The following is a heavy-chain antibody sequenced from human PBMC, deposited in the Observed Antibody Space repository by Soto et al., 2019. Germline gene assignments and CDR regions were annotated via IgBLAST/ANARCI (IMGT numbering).Heavy chain of an antibody. D-gene: IGHD6-19*01. Sequence: ESGGGVVQPGRSLRLSCAASGFTFSSYVMHWARQAPGKGLEWVAFILYDGTNKYYTDSVKGRFTISRDNSKNTLYLQMNSLRSEDTAVYYCARDRAVAGISRSFDYWGHGTLVTVSS. CDR3: ARDRAVAGISRSFDY. J-gene: IGHJ4*01. CDR2: ILYDGTNK. V-gene: IGHV3-30-3*01. CDR1: GFTFSSYV.